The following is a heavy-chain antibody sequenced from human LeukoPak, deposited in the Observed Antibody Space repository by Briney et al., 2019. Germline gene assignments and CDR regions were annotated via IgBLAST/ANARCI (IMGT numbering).Heavy chain of an antibody. CDR2: IWYDGSNK. Sequence: PGGSLRLSCAASGFTFSSYGMHWVRQAPGKGLEWVAVIWYDGSNKYYADSVKGRFTTSRDNSKNTLYLQMNSLRAEDTAVYYCARDFAYLYGMDVWGQGTTVTVSS. V-gene: IGHV3-33*01. CDR1: GFTFSSYG. CDR3: ARDFAYLYGMDV. J-gene: IGHJ6*02.